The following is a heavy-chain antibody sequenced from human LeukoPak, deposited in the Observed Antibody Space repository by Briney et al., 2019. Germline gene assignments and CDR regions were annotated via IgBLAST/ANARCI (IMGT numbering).Heavy chain of an antibody. J-gene: IGHJ4*02. D-gene: IGHD6-13*01. CDR3: ARGSGSDAALPRRPFEF. V-gene: IGHV1-2*07. CDR1: GYIFTDYY. CDR2: INPNSGGA. Sequence: ASVRVSCKASGYIFTDYYMHWVRQAPGQGLEGMGWINPNSGGAKLAHQFKDRVTMTRDTYISTAYMELSSLRSADTAIYFCARGSGSDAALPRRPFEFCGQGILVIVSA.